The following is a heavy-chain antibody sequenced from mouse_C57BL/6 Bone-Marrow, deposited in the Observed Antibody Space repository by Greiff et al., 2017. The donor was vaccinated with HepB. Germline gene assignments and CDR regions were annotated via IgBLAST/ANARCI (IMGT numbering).Heavy chain of an antibody. V-gene: IGHV14-3*01. D-gene: IGHD1-1*01. CDR3: AIPASDDCGSSHMDY. Sequence: VQLQQSVAELVRPGASVKLSCTASGFNIKNTYMHWVKQRPEQGLEWIGRIDPANGNTKYAPKFQGKATITADTSSNTAYLQLSSLTSEDTAIYYYAIPASDDCGSSHMDYWGQGTSVTVSS. CDR2: IDPANGNT. CDR1: GFNIKNTY. J-gene: IGHJ4*01.